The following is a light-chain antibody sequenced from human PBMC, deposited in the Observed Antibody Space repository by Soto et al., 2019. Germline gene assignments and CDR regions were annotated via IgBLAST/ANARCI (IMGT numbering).Light chain of an antibody. J-gene: IGKJ4*01. CDR3: QQYNNWPLLT. CDR2: GAS. V-gene: IGKV3-15*01. Sequence: EIVMTQSPATLSVSPGERATLSCRASQSVSSNLAWYQQKPGQAPRLLIYGASTRATGIPARFSGSGSGTEFTLTISSLHAEDFAGYYCQQYNNWPLLTFGGGTKVEIK. CDR1: QSVSSN.